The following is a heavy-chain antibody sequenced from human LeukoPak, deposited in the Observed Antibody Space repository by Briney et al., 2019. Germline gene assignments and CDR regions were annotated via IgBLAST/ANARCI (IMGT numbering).Heavy chain of an antibody. Sequence: GGSLRLSCAASGFTFSSYGMSWVRQAPGKGLEWVSAISGSGGSTYYADSVKGRFTISRDNSKNTLYLQMNSLRAEDTAVYYCAKSVGFGSFYYYYMGVWGKGTTVTISS. CDR3: AKSVGFGSFYYYYMGV. CDR2: ISGSGGST. CDR1: GFTFSSYG. D-gene: IGHD3-10*01. V-gene: IGHV3-23*01. J-gene: IGHJ6*03.